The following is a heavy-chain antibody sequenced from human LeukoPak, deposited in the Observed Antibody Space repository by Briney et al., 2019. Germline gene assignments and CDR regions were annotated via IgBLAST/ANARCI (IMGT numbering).Heavy chain of an antibody. CDR2: ISAYNGNT. Sequence: PSVKLSCKVSGYTFTSLCIRWVRHPPGQGIEWMGWISAYNGNTNYAQKLQGRVNMTTDTSTSTAYMELRSLRSDDTAVYYCARDRGRMEIAAAVDYWGQGTLVTVS. CDR1: GYTFTSLC. J-gene: IGHJ4*02. D-gene: IGHD6-13*01. V-gene: IGHV1-18*01. CDR3: ARDRGRMEIAAAVDY.